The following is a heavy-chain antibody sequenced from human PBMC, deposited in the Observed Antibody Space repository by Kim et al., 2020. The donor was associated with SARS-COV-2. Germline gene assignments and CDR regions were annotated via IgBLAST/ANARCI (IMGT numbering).Heavy chain of an antibody. CDR1: GFTFVSYA. Sequence: GGSLRLSCAASGFTFVSYAMHWVRQAPGKGLEWVSSISGSGDDTYYTDAVKGRFTISRDNSKNTLYLQMNSLRAEDTAVYYCVKDILTLHYDTDGNYYSGGGIDVWGQGTTVIVSS. V-gene: IGHV3-23*01. J-gene: IGHJ6*02. D-gene: IGHD3-22*01. CDR3: VKDILTLHYDTDGNYYSGGGIDV. CDR2: ISGSGDDT.